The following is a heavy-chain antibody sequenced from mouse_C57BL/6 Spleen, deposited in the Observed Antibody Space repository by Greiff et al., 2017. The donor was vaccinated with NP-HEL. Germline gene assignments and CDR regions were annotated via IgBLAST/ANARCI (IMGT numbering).Heavy chain of an antibody. Sequence: QVQLQQPGAELVKPGASVKMSCKASGYTFTSYWITWVKQRPGQGLEWIGDIYPGSGSTNYNEKFKSKATLTVDTSSSTAYMQLSSLTSEDAAVYYCAREGITTVVNYWGQGTTLTVSS. V-gene: IGHV1-55*01. CDR1: GYTFTSYW. J-gene: IGHJ2*01. D-gene: IGHD1-1*01. CDR3: AREGITTVVNY. CDR2: IYPGSGST.